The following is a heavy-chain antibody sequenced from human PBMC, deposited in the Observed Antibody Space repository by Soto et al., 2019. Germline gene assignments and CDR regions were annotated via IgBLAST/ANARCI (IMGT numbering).Heavy chain of an antibody. CDR3: GSRGGRSRLSHDF. CDR2: INHSGST. J-gene: IGHJ4*02. D-gene: IGHD2-15*01. CDR1: GGSFSGYY. Sequence: QVQLQQWGAGLLKPSETLSLTCAVYGGSFSGYYWSWLRQPPGKGLEWIGEINHSGSTNYNPSLKSRVTISVGTSKNQFSLQLSSVTAADMAVYYWGSRGGRSRLSHDFLGQGTLVTLS. V-gene: IGHV4-34*01.